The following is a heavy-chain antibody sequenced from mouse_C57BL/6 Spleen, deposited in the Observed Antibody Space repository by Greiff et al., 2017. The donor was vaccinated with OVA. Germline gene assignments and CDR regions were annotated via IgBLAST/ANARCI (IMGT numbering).Heavy chain of an antibody. CDR1: GFSLTSYG. CDR3: AKNGVTRNAMDY. CDR2: IWRGGST. Sequence: VMLVESGPGLVQPSQSLSITCTVSGFSLTSYGVHWVRQSPGKGLEWLGVIWRGGSTDYNAAFMSRLSITKDNSKSQVFFKMNSLQADDTAIYYCAKNGVTRNAMDYWGQGTSVTVSS. J-gene: IGHJ4*01. D-gene: IGHD2-3*01. V-gene: IGHV2-5*01.